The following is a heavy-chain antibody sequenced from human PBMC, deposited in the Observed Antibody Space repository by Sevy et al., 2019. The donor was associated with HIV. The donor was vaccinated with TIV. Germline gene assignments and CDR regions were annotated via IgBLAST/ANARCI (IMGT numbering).Heavy chain of an antibody. V-gene: IGHV3-23*01. CDR1: GFTFISYA. CDR2: ISGSGGST. D-gene: IGHD3-22*01. Sequence: GGSLRLSCAASGFTFISYAMSWVRQAPGKGLEWVSAISGSGGSTYYADSVKGRFTISRDNSKNTLYLQMNSLRAEDTAVYYCAKDARYYDSSGYYSDPFDIWGQGTMVTVSS. J-gene: IGHJ3*02. CDR3: AKDARYYDSSGYYSDPFDI.